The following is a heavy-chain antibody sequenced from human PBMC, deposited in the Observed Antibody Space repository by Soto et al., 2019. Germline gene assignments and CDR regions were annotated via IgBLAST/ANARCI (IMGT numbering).Heavy chain of an antibody. CDR3: ARDAGYNYCDF. CDR1: GFTFSNSA. Sequence: GGSLRLSCVDSGFTFSNSAMTWVRQAPGKGLEWVSSITGSGDNTYYADSVKGRFTISRDNAKNSLSLQMNTLRAEDTAVYYCARDAGYNYCDFWGQGALVTVSS. CDR2: ITGSGDNT. J-gene: IGHJ4*02. D-gene: IGHD5-18*01. V-gene: IGHV3-23*01.